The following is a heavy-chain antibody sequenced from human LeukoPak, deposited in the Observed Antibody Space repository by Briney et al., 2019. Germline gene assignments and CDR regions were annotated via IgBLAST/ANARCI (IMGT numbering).Heavy chain of an antibody. CDR1: GFTFSNDW. J-gene: IGHJ4*02. CDR2: MKQHGGER. V-gene: IGHV3-7*01. Sequence: GGSLRLSCAVFGFTFSNDWMSWVRQAPGKGLEWVAMMKQHGGERYYVDSVRGRFTISRDDARNSLYLQMDSLRAEDTAVYYCASLDTALLNTAYWGQGTLVTVSS. D-gene: IGHD3-16*01. CDR3: ASLDTALLNTAY.